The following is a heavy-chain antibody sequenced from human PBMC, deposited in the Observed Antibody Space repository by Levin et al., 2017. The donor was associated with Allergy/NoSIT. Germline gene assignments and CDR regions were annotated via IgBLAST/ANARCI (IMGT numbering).Heavy chain of an antibody. J-gene: IGHJ4*02. CDR1: GDSVSSSIAA. CDR3: AKNWAHEY. D-gene: IGHD7-27*01. Sequence: SQTLSLTCAISGDSVSSSIAAWNWTRQSPSSGLEWLGRTYYRSKWYNDYAPSVNSRTTISPDTYKNQFYLQRSWVTPEDTAVYYCAKNWAHEYWGQGTLVTVSS. V-gene: IGHV6-1*01. CDR2: TYYRSKWYN.